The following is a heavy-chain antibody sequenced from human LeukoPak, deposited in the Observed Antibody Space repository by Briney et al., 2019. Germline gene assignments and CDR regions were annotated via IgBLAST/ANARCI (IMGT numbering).Heavy chain of an antibody. CDR3: AKWIGWELLPHFDY. J-gene: IGHJ4*02. CDR2: ISGSGGST. Sequence: GGSLRLSCAASGFTFSSYSMNWVRQAPGKGLEWVSAISGSGGSTYYADSVKGRFTISRDNSRNTLYLQMNSLRAEDTAVYYCAKWIGWELLPHFDYWGQGTLVTVSS. D-gene: IGHD1-26*01. CDR1: GFTFSSYS. V-gene: IGHV3-23*01.